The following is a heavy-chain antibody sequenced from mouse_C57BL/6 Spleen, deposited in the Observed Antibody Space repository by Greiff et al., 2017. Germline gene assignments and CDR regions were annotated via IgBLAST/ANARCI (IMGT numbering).Heavy chain of an antibody. CDR3: TRKTYGSSPFDY. CDR2: IDPETGGT. Sequence: QVQLQQSGAELVRPGASVTLSCKASGYTFTDYEMHWVKQTPVHGLEWIGAIDPETGGTAYNQKFKGKAILTADKSSSTAYMELRSLTSEDSAVYYCTRKTYGSSPFDYWGQGTTLTVSS. D-gene: IGHD1-1*01. J-gene: IGHJ2*01. CDR1: GYTFTDYE. V-gene: IGHV1-15*01.